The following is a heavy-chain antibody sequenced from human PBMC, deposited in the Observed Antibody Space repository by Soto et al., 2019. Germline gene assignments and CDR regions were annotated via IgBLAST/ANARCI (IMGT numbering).Heavy chain of an antibody. V-gene: IGHV3-64*01. CDR1: GFTLSGYA. J-gene: IGHJ6*03. CDR3: ARRARQDFYYMDV. CDR2: ISSNGVGT. D-gene: IGHD6-6*01. Sequence: EVQLAESGGGLAQPGGSLRLSCAASGFTLSGYAMDWVRQAPGKGLEYVSGISSNGVGTYYANSVQGRFTISRDNSKNKGYRQMGSLISEDVGVYYCARRARQDFYYMDVWGKGTTVTVSS.